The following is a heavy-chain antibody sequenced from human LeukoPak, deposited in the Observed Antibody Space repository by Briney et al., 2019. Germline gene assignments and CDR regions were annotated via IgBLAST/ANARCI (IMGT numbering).Heavy chain of an antibody. CDR3: ASLSSGWYGY. V-gene: IGHV3-64*01. CDR1: GFTFSGYA. J-gene: IGHJ4*02. Sequence: GGSLRLSCAASGFTFSGYAMHWVRQAPGKGLEYVSAISSNGGSTYYANSVKGRFTISRDNSKNTLYLQMGSLRAEDMAVYYCASLSSGWYGYWGQGTLVTVSS. CDR2: ISSNGGST. D-gene: IGHD6-19*01.